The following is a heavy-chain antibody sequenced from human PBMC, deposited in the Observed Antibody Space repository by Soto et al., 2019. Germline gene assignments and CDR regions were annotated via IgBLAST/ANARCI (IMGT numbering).Heavy chain of an antibody. CDR1: GYTFTGYY. V-gene: IGHV1-2*02. CDR3: AREPVIVATIYYYYGMDV. J-gene: IGHJ6*02. Sequence: QVQLVQSGAEVKKPGASVKVSCKASGYTFTGYYMHWVRQAPGQGLEWMGWINPNSGGTNYAQKFQGRVTMTRDTSISTAYMELSRLRSDDTAVYYCAREPVIVATIYYYYGMDVWGQGTTVTVSS. CDR2: INPNSGGT. D-gene: IGHD5-12*01.